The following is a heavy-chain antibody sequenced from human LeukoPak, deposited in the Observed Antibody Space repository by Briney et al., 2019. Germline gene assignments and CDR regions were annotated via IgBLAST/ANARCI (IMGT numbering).Heavy chain of an antibody. J-gene: IGHJ4*02. CDR1: GGSISSSNW. CDR2: IYHSGST. V-gene: IGHV4-4*02. CDR3: ARNGDYVPPYFDY. Sequence: SETLSLTCAVSGGSISSSNWWSWVRQPPGKGLEWIGEIYHSGSTNHNPSLKSRVTISVDKSKNQFSLKLSSVTAADTAVYYCARNGDYVPPYFDYWGQGTLVTVSS. D-gene: IGHD4-17*01.